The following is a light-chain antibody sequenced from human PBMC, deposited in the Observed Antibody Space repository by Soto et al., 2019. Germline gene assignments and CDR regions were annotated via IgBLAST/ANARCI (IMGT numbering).Light chain of an antibody. CDR2: EGT. J-gene: IGLJ2*01. V-gene: IGLV2-23*01. CDR1: SSDVGSYNF. Sequence: QSALTQPASVSGSPGQSITISCTGTSSDVGSYNFVSWFQQHPGKVPKLIIYEGTERPSGVSNRFSASKSGNTAPLTISGLQPEDEADYYCCSYAGPSTIFGGGTKLTVL. CDR3: CSYAGPSTI.